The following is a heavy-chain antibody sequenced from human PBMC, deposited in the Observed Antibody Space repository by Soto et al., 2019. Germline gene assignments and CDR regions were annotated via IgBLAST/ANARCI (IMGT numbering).Heavy chain of an antibody. CDR2: IHGGGTYT. D-gene: IGHD6-19*01. J-gene: IGHJ1*01. V-gene: IGHV3-23*01. Sequence: EVQLLECGGGLVQPGGSLRLSCAASGFTFSSYAITWVRQSPGKGLEWVSVIHGGGTYTFHADSVKGRCTISRDNSKNTLFLQMDSLRVEDTAVYYCAKDYAVSGGYLEHWGQGTLIIVSS. CDR1: GFTFSSYA. CDR3: AKDYAVSGGYLEH.